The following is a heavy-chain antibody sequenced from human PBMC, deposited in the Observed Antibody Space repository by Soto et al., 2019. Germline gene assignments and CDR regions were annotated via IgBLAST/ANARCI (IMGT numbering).Heavy chain of an antibody. V-gene: IGHV3-53*04. CDR1: GFTVSSNY. D-gene: IGHD1-26*01. Sequence: GGSLRLSCAASGFTVSSNYMSWVRQAPGKGLEWVSVIYSGGSTYYADSVKGRFTISRHNSKNTLYLQMNSLRAEDTAVYYCARVFPRYYESPGYFQHWGQGTLVTVSS. CDR3: ARVFPRYYESPGYFQH. CDR2: IYSGGST. J-gene: IGHJ1*01.